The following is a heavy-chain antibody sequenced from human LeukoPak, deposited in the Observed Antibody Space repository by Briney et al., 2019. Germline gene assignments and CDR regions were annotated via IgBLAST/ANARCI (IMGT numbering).Heavy chain of an antibody. CDR3: ARGDLSPVGFDY. J-gene: IGHJ4*02. Sequence: GGSLRLSCAASGFTFSSYSMNWVRQAPGKGLEWVANIKQDGSEKYYVDSVKGRFTISRDNAKNSLYLQMNSLRAEDTAVYYCARGDLSPVGFDYWGQGTLVTVSS. CDR2: IKQDGSEK. V-gene: IGHV3-7*01. D-gene: IGHD2/OR15-2a*01. CDR1: GFTFSSYS.